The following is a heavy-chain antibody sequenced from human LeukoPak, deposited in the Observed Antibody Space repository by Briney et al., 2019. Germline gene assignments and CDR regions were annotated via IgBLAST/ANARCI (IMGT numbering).Heavy chain of an antibody. J-gene: IGHJ6*02. Sequence: GASVKVSCKASAYSLTGYYMNWVRQAPGQGLEWMGWINPNSGGTNYAQNFQGRVTMTRDASISTAYMELSRLRSDDTAVYYCARDQDGMDVWGQGTTVTVSS. V-gene: IGHV1-2*02. CDR2: INPNSGGT. CDR1: AYSLTGYY. CDR3: ARDQDGMDV.